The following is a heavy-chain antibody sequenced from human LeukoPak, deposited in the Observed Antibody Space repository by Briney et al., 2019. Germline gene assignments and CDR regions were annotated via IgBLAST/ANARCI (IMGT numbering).Heavy chain of an antibody. CDR1: GFTFSGSA. J-gene: IGHJ4*02. D-gene: IGHD2-8*01. CDR2: IRSKANSYAT. CDR3: TRPSYAMASNY. V-gene: IGHV3-73*01. Sequence: PGGSLRLSCAASGFTFSGSAMRWVRQASGKGLEWVGRIRSKANSYATAYAASVKGRFTISRDDSKNTAYLQMNSLKTEDTAVYYCTRPSYAMASNYWGQGTLVTVSS.